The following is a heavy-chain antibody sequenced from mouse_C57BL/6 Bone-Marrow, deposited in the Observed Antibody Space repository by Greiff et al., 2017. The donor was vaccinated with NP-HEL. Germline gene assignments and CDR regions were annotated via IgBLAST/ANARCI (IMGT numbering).Heavy chain of an antibody. CDR3: ARPLLPNYFDY. Sequence: EVMLVESGGDLVKPGGSLKLSCAASGFTFSSYGMSWVHQTPDKRLEWVATISSGGSYTYYPDSVKGRFTISRDNAKNTLYLQMSSLKSEDTAMYYCARPLLPNYFDYWGQGTTLTVSS. D-gene: IGHD1-1*01. CDR2: ISSGGSYT. J-gene: IGHJ2*01. V-gene: IGHV5-6*01. CDR1: GFTFSSYG.